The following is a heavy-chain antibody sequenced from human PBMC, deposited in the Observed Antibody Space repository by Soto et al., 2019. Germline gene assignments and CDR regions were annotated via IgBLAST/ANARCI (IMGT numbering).Heavy chain of an antibody. CDR3: VGTGTTDDF. D-gene: IGHD1-7*01. V-gene: IGHV4-30-4*01. CDR2: ILYSGDT. Sequence: VQLQGSGPGLVKPSQTLSLTCTVSGASVNTGDHYWSYIRQPPGKGLEWLGYILYSGDTYYNPSLKSRATISLNTSRNQFSLTLTSVTDADTAVYYCVGTGTTDDFWGQGTLVTVSS. J-gene: IGHJ1*01. CDR1: GASVNTGDHY.